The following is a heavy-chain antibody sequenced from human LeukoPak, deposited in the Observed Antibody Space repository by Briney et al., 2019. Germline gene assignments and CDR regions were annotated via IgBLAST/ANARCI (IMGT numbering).Heavy chain of an antibody. J-gene: IGHJ3*02. D-gene: IGHD2-21*01. CDR3: VKDYGLPGDDRYAFHI. Sequence: GGSLRLSCAASGFMFRDFTMAFDEHTIHWVRQAPGKGLEWVSLISWDGGKTDYADSVKGRFTISRDNRKHSLYLQMNSLRGDGTAVYYCVKDYGLPGDDRYAFHIWGQGTMVTVSS. CDR2: ISWDGGKT. CDR1: GFMFRDFTMAFDEHT. V-gene: IGHV3-43*01.